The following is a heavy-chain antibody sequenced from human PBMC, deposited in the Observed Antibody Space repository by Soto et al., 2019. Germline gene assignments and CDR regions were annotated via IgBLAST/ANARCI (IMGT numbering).Heavy chain of an antibody. V-gene: IGHV1-8*01. CDR2: MNPNSGNT. Sequence: ASVKVSCKASGYTFTSYDINWVRQATGQGLEWMGWMNPNSGNTGYAQKFQGRVTMTRNTSISTAYMELSSLRSEDTAVYYCARGRTSYYYDSSGYYREYYYYGMDVWGQGXTVTVSS. CDR1: GYTFTSYD. D-gene: IGHD3-22*01. J-gene: IGHJ6*02. CDR3: ARGRTSYYYDSSGYYREYYYYGMDV.